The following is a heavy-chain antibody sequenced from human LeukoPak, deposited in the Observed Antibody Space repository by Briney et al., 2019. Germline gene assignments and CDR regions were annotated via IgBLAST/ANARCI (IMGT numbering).Heavy chain of an antibody. D-gene: IGHD5-18*01. CDR1: GGSFSGYY. CDR2: INHSGST. V-gene: IGHV4-34*01. Sequence: SETLSLTCAVYGGSFSGYYWSWIRQPPGKGLEWIGEINHSGSTNYNPSLKSRVTISVDTSKNQFSLKLSSVTAADTAVYYCARVHVDTALYYFDYWGQGTLVTVSS. CDR3: ARVHVDTALYYFDY. J-gene: IGHJ4*02.